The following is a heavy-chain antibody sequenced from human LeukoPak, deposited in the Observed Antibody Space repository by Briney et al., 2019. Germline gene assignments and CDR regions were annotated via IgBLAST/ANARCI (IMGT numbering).Heavy chain of an antibody. D-gene: IGHD2/OR15-2a*01. J-gene: IGHJ4*02. CDR3: GPREDSTTNAYDY. V-gene: IGHV3-23*01. CDR1: GFSFSNYA. Sequence: GGSLRLSCATSGFSFSNYAMSWVRQAPGKGLEWVSAISGEGVTIYYADSVKGRFTISRDNSKNTLHLQMNSLTAEDTAVYYCGPREDSTTNAYDYWGQGTLVTVSS. CDR2: ISGEGVTI.